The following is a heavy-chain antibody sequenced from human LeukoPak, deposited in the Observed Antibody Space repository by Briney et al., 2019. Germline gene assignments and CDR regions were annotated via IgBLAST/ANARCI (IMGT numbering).Heavy chain of an antibody. CDR2: ISSSGSTI. CDR1: GFTFSSYE. Sequence: GGSLRLSCAASGFTFSSYEMNWVRQAPGKGLEWVSYISSSGSTIYYADSVKGRFTISRDNAKNSLYLQMNSLRAEDTAVYYCAKDRYYDILIGSRYFDYWGQGTLVTVSS. V-gene: IGHV3-48*03. CDR3: AKDRYYDILIGSRYFDY. J-gene: IGHJ4*02. D-gene: IGHD3-9*01.